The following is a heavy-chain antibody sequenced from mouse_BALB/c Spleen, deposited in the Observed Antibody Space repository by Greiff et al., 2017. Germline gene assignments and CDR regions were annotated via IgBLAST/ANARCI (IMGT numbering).Heavy chain of an antibody. CDR1: GFTFSNYC. CDR2: IRLKSNNYDT. J-gene: IGHJ3*01. V-gene: IGHV6-6*02. CDR3: THLLPEAY. Sequence: EVKVEESGGGLVQPGGSMKLSCVASGFTFSNYCMNWVRQSPEKGLEWVAEIRLKSNNYDTHYAESGKGRFTISRDDSKSSVYLQMNNLRAADTGSYYCTHLLPEAYWGQGTPVTVSA.